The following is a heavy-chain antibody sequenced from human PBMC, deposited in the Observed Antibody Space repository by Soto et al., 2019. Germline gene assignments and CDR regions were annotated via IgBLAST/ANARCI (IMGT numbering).Heavy chain of an antibody. CDR3: ATDRWREYCSGGSCYQFDY. V-gene: IGHV1-24*01. Sequence: QVQLVQSGAEVKKPGASVKVSCKVSGYTLTELSMHWVRQAPGKGLEWMGGFDPEDGETIYAQKFQGRVTMTEDTSTDTAYMELSSLRSEDTAVYYCATDRWREYCSGGSCYQFDYWGQGTLVTVSS. CDR2: FDPEDGET. D-gene: IGHD2-15*01. J-gene: IGHJ4*02. CDR1: GYTLTELS.